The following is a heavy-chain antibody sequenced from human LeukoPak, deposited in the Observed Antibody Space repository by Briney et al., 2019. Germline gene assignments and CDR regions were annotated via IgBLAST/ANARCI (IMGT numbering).Heavy chain of an antibody. V-gene: IGHV4-59*01. CDR2: IFYTGST. CDR1: GGSISSNY. Sequence: PSETLSLSCTASGGSISSNYWSWIRQPPGKGLEWIGYIFYTGSTNYNPSLKSRVTISVDTSKNQFSLKLSSVTAADTAVYYCARDLSRAFDIWGQGTVVTVSS. CDR3: ARDLSRAFDI. J-gene: IGHJ3*02.